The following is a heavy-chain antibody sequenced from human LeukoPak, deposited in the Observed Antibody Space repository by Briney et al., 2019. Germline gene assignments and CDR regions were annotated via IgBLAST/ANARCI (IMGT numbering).Heavy chain of an antibody. CDR1: GGSFSGYY. Sequence: SETLSLTCAVYGGSFSGYYWSWIRQPPGKGLEWIGEINHSGSTNYNPSLKSRVTISVDTSKNQFSLKLGSVTAADTAVYYCARHRRTMVRGVRAIDYWGQGTLVTVSS. CDR3: ARHRRTMVRGVRAIDY. CDR2: INHSGST. J-gene: IGHJ4*02. D-gene: IGHD3-10*01. V-gene: IGHV4-34*01.